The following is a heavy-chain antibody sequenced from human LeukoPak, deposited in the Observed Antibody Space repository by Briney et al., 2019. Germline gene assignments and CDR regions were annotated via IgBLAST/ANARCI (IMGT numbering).Heavy chain of an antibody. CDR3: ARGVGRYCSSTSCPNYGMDV. Sequence: GGSLRLSCAASGFTFSSYDMHWVRQATGKGLEWVSAIGTAGDTYYPGSVKGRFTISRGNAKNSLYLQMNSLRAGDTAVYYCARGVGRYCSSTSCPNYGMDVWGQGTTVTVSS. D-gene: IGHD2-2*01. CDR1: GFTFSSYD. J-gene: IGHJ6*02. CDR2: IGTAGDT. V-gene: IGHV3-13*01.